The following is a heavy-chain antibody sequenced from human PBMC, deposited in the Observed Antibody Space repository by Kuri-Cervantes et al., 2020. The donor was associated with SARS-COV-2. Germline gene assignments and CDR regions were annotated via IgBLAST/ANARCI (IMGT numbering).Heavy chain of an antibody. CDR2: IYHSGST. D-gene: IGHD3-10*01. CDR1: GYSISSGYY. J-gene: IGHJ6*02. CDR3: ARQRVELLWFRENLPLGMDV. V-gene: IGHV4-38-2*01. Sequence: SQTLSLTCAVSGYSISSGYYWGWIRQPPGKGLEWIGSIYHSGSTYYNPSLKSRVTISVDTSKNQFSLKLSSVTAADTAVYYCARQRVELLWFRENLPLGMDVWGQGTTVTVSS.